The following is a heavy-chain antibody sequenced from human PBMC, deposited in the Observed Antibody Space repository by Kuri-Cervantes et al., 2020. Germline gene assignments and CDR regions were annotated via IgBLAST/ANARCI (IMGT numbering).Heavy chain of an antibody. CDR3: AKDFSEDYGSGAYYYYYGMDV. D-gene: IGHD3-10*01. CDR1: GGTFSSYT. J-gene: IGHJ6*02. V-gene: IGHV1-69*04. Sequence: SVKVSCKASGGTFSSYTISWVRQAPGQGLEWMGRIIPILGIANYAQKFQGRVTITADKSTSTAYMELSSLRSEDTAVYYCAKDFSEDYGSGAYYYYYGMDVWGQGTTVTVSS. CDR2: IIPILGIA.